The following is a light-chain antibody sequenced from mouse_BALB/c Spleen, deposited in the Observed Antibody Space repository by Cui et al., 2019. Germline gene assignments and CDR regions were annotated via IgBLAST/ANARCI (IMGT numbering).Light chain of an antibody. CDR3: QQRNSYPLT. J-gene: IGKJ5*01. CDR2: STS. Sequence: QIVLIQSPAIMSASPGEKVTITCSASSSVSYMHWFQQKPGTSPKLWIYSTSNLASGVPARFSGSGSGTSYSLTISRMEAEDAATYYCQQRNSYPLTFGAGTKLELK. CDR1: SSVSY. V-gene: IGKV4-57*01.